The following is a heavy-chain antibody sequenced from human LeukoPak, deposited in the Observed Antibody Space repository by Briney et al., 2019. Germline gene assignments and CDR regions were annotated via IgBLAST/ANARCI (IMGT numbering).Heavy chain of an antibody. Sequence: GGSLRLSCAASGFTFSSYAMSWVRQAPGKGLEWVSAISGSGGSTYYADSVKGRFTISRDNSKNTLYLQMNSLRAEDTAVYYRAKDRWGGVKRSRIYCSGGSCYSDRRYYGMDVWGQGTTVTVSS. CDR3: AKDRWGGVKRSRIYCSGGSCYSDRRYYGMDV. CDR1: GFTFSSYA. J-gene: IGHJ6*02. V-gene: IGHV3-23*01. D-gene: IGHD2-15*01. CDR2: ISGSGGST.